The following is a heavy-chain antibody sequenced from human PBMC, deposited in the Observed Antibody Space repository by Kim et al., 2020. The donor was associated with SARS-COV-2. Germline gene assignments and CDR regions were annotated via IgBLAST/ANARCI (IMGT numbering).Heavy chain of an antibody. V-gene: IGHV3-15*01. Sequence: PVKDRVTISRDDSKNTLYLQMNSLKTEDTAVYYCTRIPPGYNSGWYYFDYWGQGTLVTVSS. D-gene: IGHD6-19*01. J-gene: IGHJ4*02. CDR3: TRIPPGYNSGWYYFDY.